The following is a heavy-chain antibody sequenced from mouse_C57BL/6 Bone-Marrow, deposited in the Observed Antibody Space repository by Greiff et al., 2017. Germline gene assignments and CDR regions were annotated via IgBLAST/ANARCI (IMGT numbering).Heavy chain of an antibody. V-gene: IGHV1-55*01. CDR1: GYTFTSYW. D-gene: IGHD2-3*01. J-gene: IGHJ2*01. Sequence: QVQLQQPGAELVKPGASVKMSCKASGYTFTSYWITWVKQRPGQGLEWIGDIYPGSGSTNYNEKFKNKATLTVDTSSSTAYMQLSSLTSEDSAVYYCARSGWLLPYFDYWGQGTTLTVSS. CDR2: IYPGSGST. CDR3: ARSGWLLPYFDY.